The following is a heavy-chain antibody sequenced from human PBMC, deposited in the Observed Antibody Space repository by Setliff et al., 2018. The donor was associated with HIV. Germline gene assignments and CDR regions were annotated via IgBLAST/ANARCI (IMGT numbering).Heavy chain of an antibody. CDR2: IIPIFGTA. D-gene: IGHD3-22*01. V-gene: IGHV1-69*13. Sequence: ASVKVSCKASGGSFSNYAINWVRQAPGQGLEWMGKIIPIFGTANYAQNFQGRVTITADESTSTASMELSSLRSEDTAVYYCARDRMGRGYSGFDFWGQGTLVTVSS. J-gene: IGHJ4*02. CDR3: ARDRMGRGYSGFDF. CDR1: GGSFSNYA.